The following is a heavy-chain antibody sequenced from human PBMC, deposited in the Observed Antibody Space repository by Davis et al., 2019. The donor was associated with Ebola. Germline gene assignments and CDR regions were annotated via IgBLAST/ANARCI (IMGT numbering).Heavy chain of an antibody. CDR1: GFTFTTYS. Sequence: GGSLRLSCVASGFTFTTYSMSWVRQAPGKGLEWVAVISYDGSNKYYADSVKGRFTISRDNSKNTLYLQMNSLRAEDTAVYYCAEQQLLDWGQGTLVTVSS. J-gene: IGHJ4*02. CDR3: AEQQLLD. D-gene: IGHD6-13*01. V-gene: IGHV3-30*03. CDR2: ISYDGSNK.